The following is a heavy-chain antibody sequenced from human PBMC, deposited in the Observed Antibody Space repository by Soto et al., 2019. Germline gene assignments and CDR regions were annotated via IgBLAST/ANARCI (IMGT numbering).Heavy chain of an antibody. Sequence: QVQMVQSGAEVKKPGSSVRVSCKASGGTLSSYAISWVRQGPGQGLEWMGGIIPIFGTPNYAQKFQGRVTITADESTSTAYMGLSSLRSDDSAVYYCARGVVRGVVVRQGYYDGLDVWGQGTTVTVSS. CDR1: GGTLSSYA. CDR2: IIPIFGTP. V-gene: IGHV1-69*01. J-gene: IGHJ6*02. CDR3: ARGVVRGVVVRQGYYDGLDV. D-gene: IGHD3-10*01.